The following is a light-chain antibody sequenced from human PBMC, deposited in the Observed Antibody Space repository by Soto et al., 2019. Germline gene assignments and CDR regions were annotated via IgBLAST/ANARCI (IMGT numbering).Light chain of an antibody. J-gene: IGKJ1*01. CDR3: QQYGGSSWT. V-gene: IGKV3-15*01. CDR2: GAS. Sequence: ETVMTQSPATLSVSPGERATLSCRASQSVNSNLAWYQQKLGQAPRLLIYGASTRATGIPARFSGSGSGTEFTLIISRLEPEDFAVYYCQQYGGSSWTFGQGTKVDIK. CDR1: QSVNSN.